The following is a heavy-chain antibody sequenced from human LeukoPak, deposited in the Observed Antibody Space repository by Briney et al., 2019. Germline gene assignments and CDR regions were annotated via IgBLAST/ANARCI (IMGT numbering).Heavy chain of an antibody. V-gene: IGHV3-11*01. Sequence: GESLRLSCAASGFTFSDYYMSWIRQAPGKGLEWISYISPNGNNIYYVDSVKGRFTISRDNSKNTLYLQMNSLRAEDTAVYYCARRAGGYSHPYDYWGQGILVTVSS. J-gene: IGHJ4*02. CDR2: ISPNGNNI. D-gene: IGHD4-23*01. CDR1: GFTFSDYY. CDR3: ARRAGGYSHPYDY.